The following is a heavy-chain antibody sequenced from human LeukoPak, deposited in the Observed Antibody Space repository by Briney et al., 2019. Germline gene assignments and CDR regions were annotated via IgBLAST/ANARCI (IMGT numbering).Heavy chain of an antibody. D-gene: IGHD1-7*01. J-gene: IGHJ6*04. CDR3: VQNILGTVEH. CDR2: SGAT. V-gene: IGHV4-38-2*01. CDR1: GYTLSHYA. Sequence: GSLRFSCSMSGYTLSHYAMSWDRQPPGKGLECVGNSGATYYNPSLKSRLTISLDTSKSQFSLRLSSVTAADTAVYYCVQNILGTVEHWGKEAWATVSS.